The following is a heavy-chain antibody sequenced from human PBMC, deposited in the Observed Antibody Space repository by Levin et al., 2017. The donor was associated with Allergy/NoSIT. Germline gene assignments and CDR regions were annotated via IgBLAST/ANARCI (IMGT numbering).Heavy chain of an antibody. CDR3: ASNFYDSSGYYGGFFDY. V-gene: IGHV4-59*01. Sequence: SQTLSLTCTVSGGSISSYYWSWIRQPPGKGLEWIGYIYYSGSTNYNPSLKSRVTISVDTSKNQFSLKLSSVTAADTAVYYCASNFYDSSGYYGGFFDYWGQGTLVTVSS. CDR2: IYYSGST. CDR1: GGSISSYY. D-gene: IGHD3-22*01. J-gene: IGHJ4*02.